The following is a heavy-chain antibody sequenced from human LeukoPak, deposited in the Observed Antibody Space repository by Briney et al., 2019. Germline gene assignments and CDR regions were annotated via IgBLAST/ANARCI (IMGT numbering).Heavy chain of an antibody. CDR2: IYHSGST. D-gene: IGHD1-14*01. Sequence: PSETLSLTCAVSGGSISSGGYSWSWIRQPPGKGLEWIGYIYHSGSTYYNPSLKSRVTISVDRSKNQFSLKLSSVTAADTAVYYCAREGPDGMVDYWGQGTLVTVSS. CDR1: GGSISSGGYS. J-gene: IGHJ4*02. V-gene: IGHV4-30-2*01. CDR3: AREGPDGMVDY.